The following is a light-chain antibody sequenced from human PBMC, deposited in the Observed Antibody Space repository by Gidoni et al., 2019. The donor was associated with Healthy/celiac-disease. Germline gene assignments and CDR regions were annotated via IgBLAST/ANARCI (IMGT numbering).Light chain of an antibody. V-gene: IGLV1-40*01. CDR1: SSNIGAGYD. J-gene: IGLJ2*01. CDR3: QSYDSSLSGVV. Sequence: QSVLTQPPSVSGAPAQSVTISCTGSSSNIGAGYDVHWYQQLPGTAPKLLIYGNSNRPSGVPDRFSGSKSGTSASLAITGLQAEDEADYYCQSYDSSLSGVVFGGGTKLTVL. CDR2: GNS.